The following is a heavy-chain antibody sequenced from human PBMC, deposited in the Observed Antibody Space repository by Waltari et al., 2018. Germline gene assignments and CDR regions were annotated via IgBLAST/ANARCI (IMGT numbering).Heavy chain of an antibody. D-gene: IGHD3-9*01. V-gene: IGHV1-69*08. Sequence: QVQLVQSGAEVKKPGSSVKVSCKASGGTFSSYAISWVRQAPGQGLEWMGRIIPIFGTANYALKFQGRVTITADKSTSTAYMELSSLRFEDTAVYYCARVGRYYDILTGYFNWFDPWGQGTLVTVSS. CDR2: IIPIFGTA. J-gene: IGHJ5*02. CDR1: GGTFSSYA. CDR3: ARVGRYYDILTGYFNWFDP.